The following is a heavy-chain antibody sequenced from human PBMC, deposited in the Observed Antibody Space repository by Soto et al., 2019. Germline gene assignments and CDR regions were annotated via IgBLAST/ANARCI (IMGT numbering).Heavy chain of an antibody. CDR2: ISAYNGNT. Sequence: SSVKVSCKASGYTFTSYVISWVRQAPGQGLEWMGWISAYNGNTNYAQKLQGRVTMTTDTSTSTAYMELRSLRSDDTAVYYCARDRVLTYYDFWSGYSDAFDIWGQGTMVTVSS. CDR3: ARDRVLTYYDFWSGYSDAFDI. D-gene: IGHD3-3*01. J-gene: IGHJ3*02. V-gene: IGHV1-18*01. CDR1: GYTFTSYV.